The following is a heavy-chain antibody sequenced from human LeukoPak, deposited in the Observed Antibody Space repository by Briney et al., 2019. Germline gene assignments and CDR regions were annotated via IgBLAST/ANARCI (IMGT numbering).Heavy chain of an antibody. CDR3: AIGYGSGSYYRDY. CDR2: MNPNSGNT. Sequence: ASVKVSCTASGYTFSSYDINWVRQATGQGLEWMGWMNPNSGNTGYAQKFQGRDTMTRNTSISTAYMELSSLRSDDTALYYCAIGYGSGSYYRDYWGQGTLVTVSS. V-gene: IGHV1-8*01. J-gene: IGHJ4*02. D-gene: IGHD3-10*01. CDR1: GYTFSSYD.